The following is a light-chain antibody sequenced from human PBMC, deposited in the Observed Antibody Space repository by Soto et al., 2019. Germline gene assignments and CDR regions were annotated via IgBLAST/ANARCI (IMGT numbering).Light chain of an antibody. J-gene: IGKJ1*01. CDR1: QGIRND. Sequence: QITQSPSSLSASVGESVTITCRASQGIRNDLGWYQQKPGKAPKLLIYDASSLESGVPSRFSGSGSGTEFTLTISSLQPDDFATYYCQQYNSYSTFGQGTKV. CDR2: DAS. CDR3: QQYNSYST. V-gene: IGKV1-17*01.